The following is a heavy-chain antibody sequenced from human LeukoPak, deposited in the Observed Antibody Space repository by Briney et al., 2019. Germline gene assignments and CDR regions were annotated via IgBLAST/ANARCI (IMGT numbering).Heavy chain of an antibody. Sequence: GGSLRLSCAASGFTFDDFGMSWVRQVPGKGLEWVASINWNNGGACYADSVHGRFTISRDNAKNSLFLEMNSLRAQDTAFYHGARGSSGDYFWFCYLWGGGSQVTVSS. J-gene: IGHJ2*01. V-gene: IGHV3-20*01. CDR1: GFTFDDFG. D-gene: IGHD4-17*01. CDR2: INWNNGGA. CDR3: ARGSSGDYFWFCYL.